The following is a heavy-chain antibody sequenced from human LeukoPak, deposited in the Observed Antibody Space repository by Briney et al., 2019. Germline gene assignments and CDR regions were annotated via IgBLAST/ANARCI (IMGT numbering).Heavy chain of an antibody. CDR2: INPNSGGT. J-gene: IGHJ5*02. CDR3: ARDSSSWYWFDP. V-gene: IGHV1-2*02. D-gene: IGHD6-13*01. Sequence: ASVKVSCKASGYTFTSYGISWVRQAPGQGLEWMGWINPNSGGTNYAQKFQGRVTMTRDTSISTAYMELSRLRSDDTAVYYCARDSSSWYWFDPWGQGTLVTVSS. CDR1: GYTFTSYG.